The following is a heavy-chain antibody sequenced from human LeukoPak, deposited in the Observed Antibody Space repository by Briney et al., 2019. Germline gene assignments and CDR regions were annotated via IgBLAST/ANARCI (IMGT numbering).Heavy chain of an antibody. Sequence: GESLEISCKGSEYDFANYWIGWVRQMPGKGLEWVGIVYPAGSTIHYSPAFQGQVTMSVDRSIRTAYLQWTSLKASDTAMYFCARRKFSDTWFDPWGQGTLVTVSS. V-gene: IGHV5-51*01. CDR3: ARRKFSDTWFDP. J-gene: IGHJ5*02. CDR1: EYDFANYW. CDR2: VYPAGSTI. D-gene: IGHD1-14*01.